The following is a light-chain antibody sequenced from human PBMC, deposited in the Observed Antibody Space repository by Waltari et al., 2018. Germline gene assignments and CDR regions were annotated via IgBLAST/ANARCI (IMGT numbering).Light chain of an antibody. CDR1: SSNIGSKP. CDR2: SNG. CDR3: SSWDDSLSGRV. V-gene: IGLV1-44*01. Sequence: QSVLTQAPSASGTPGQRVTISCSGGSSNIGSKPVSWYQQLPGAAPKLLIYSNGRRPPGVPDRCPGSKSGTSASLAISGLQSEDEADYYCSSWDDSLSGRVFGPGTRVTVL. J-gene: IGLJ1*01.